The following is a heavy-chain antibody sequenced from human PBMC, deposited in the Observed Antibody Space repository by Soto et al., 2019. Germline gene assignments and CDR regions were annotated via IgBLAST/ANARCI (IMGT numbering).Heavy chain of an antibody. CDR1: GFTFNRFG. J-gene: IGHJ4*02. V-gene: IGHV3-30*18. CDR3: EKAVDIMVRGVPPSDY. D-gene: IGHD3-10*01. CDR2: ISYDGRNK. Sequence: WGGLRLSCAVAGFTFNRFGMHWVLQAPCKGLEWVAVISYDGRNKYYADSVKGRFTISRDDSQNTLFLQMNSLRLEDTAVYYCEKAVDIMVRGVPPSDYWGQGT.